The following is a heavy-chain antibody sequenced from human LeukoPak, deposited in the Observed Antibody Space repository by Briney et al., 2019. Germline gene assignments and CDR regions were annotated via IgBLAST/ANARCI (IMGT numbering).Heavy chain of an antibody. CDR1: RFSFRSYG. CDR2: IRYDGSNK. V-gene: IGHV3-30*02. J-gene: IGHJ4*02. Sequence: PGGSLRLSCAASRFSFRSYGMHWVRQAPGKGLEWVAFIRYDGSNKYYADSVKGRFTISRDNSKNTLYLQMNSLRAEDTAEYYCAGSREYSWNPLDYWGQGTLVTVSS. D-gene: IGHD4-11*01. CDR3: AGSREYSWNPLDY.